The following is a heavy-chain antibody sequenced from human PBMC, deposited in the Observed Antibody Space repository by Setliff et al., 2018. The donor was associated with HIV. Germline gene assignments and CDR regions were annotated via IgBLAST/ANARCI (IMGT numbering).Heavy chain of an antibody. J-gene: IGHJ5*02. D-gene: IGHD1-26*01. CDR1: GDSINTHY. V-gene: IGHV4-59*11. Sequence: ETLSLTCTVSGDSINTHYWSWIRQAPGKGLEWIGCISHSGNTNFSPSLNSRVTISVDTSKNQFSLRLTSVTAADTAIYYCARSTVGAGTSFPWGRGILVTVSS. CDR2: ISHSGNT. CDR3: ARSTVGAGTSFP.